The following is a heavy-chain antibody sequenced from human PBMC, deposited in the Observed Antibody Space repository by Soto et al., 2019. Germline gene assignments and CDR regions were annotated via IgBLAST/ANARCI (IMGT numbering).Heavy chain of an antibody. Sequence: ASVKVSCKASGYNFMPYGVNWVRQAPGQGLEWMGWISPWKGNTNYAQSFQGRVTMTTDTSTSTAYMELRSLTSDDTAVYYCARDLDPSGSYYTDYWGPGTLVTVSS. J-gene: IGHJ4*02. CDR1: GYNFMPYG. CDR3: ARDLDPSGSYYTDY. D-gene: IGHD3-10*01. CDR2: ISPWKGNT. V-gene: IGHV1-18*04.